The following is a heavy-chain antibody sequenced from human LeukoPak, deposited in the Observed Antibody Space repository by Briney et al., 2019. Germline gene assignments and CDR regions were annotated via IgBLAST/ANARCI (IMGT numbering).Heavy chain of an antibody. Sequence: GGSLRLSCAASGFTFSSYAMSWVRQAPGKGLEWVSSISSSSSYIYYADSVKGRFTISRDNAKNSLYLQMNSLRAEDTAVYYCARDRITRIAANVYFDYWGQGTLVTVSS. V-gene: IGHV3-21*01. D-gene: IGHD6-13*01. CDR3: ARDRITRIAANVYFDY. CDR1: GFTFSSYA. CDR2: ISSSSSYI. J-gene: IGHJ4*02.